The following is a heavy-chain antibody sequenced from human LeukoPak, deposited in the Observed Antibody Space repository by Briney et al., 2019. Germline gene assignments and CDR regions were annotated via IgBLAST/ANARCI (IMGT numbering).Heavy chain of an antibody. CDR2: ISYDGSNK. J-gene: IGHJ4*02. Sequence: RGSLRLSCAASGFTFSSYGMHWVRQAPGKGLEWVAVISYDGSNKYYADSVKGRFTISRDNSKNTLYLQMNSLRAEDTAVYYCAKLVIAAAGTAPFDYWGQGTLVTVSS. CDR3: AKLVIAAAGTAPFDY. CDR1: GFTFSSYG. V-gene: IGHV3-30*18. D-gene: IGHD6-13*01.